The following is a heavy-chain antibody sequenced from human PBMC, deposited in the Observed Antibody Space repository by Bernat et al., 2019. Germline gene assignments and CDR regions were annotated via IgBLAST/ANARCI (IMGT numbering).Heavy chain of an antibody. V-gene: IGHV5-51*01. D-gene: IGHD2-2*01. CDR3: ARLRYCSSTSCYYEGAFDI. Sequence: EVQLVQSGAEVKKPGESLKISCKGSGYSFTSYWIGWVRQMPGKGLEWMGIIYPGDSDTRYSPSFQGQVTISADKSISTAYLQWSSLKASDTAMYYCARLRYCSSTSCYYEGAFDIWGQGQWSPSLQ. CDR2: IYPGDSDT. J-gene: IGHJ3*02. CDR1: GYSFTSYW.